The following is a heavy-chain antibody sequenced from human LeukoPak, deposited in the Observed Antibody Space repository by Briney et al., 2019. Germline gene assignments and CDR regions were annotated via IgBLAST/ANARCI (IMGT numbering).Heavy chain of an antibody. J-gene: IGHJ5*02. CDR2: IKPNSGGT. Sequence: ASVKVSGKASGYTFTGYYMHWVRQAPGQGLEWMGWIKPNSGGTNYAQKFQGRVTMTRDTSISTAYMERSRLRSDDTAVYYRARGYYYDSSGYHNNWFDPWGQGTLVTVSS. V-gene: IGHV1-2*02. CDR3: ARGYYYDSSGYHNNWFDP. CDR1: GYTFTGYY. D-gene: IGHD3-22*01.